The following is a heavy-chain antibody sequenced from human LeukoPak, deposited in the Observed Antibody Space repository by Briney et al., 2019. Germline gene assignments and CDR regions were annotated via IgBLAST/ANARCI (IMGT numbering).Heavy chain of an antibody. CDR1: GGSISSGGYY. D-gene: IGHD2-2*02. CDR3: ARDKPGRCSSTSCYTNYGMDV. Sequence: TSETLSLTCTVSGGSISSGGYYWSWIRQHPGKGLEWIGYIYYSGSTYYNPSLKSRFTISVDTSKNQFSLKLSSVTAADTAVYYCARDKPGRCSSTSCYTNYGMDVWGQGTTVTVSS. CDR2: IYYSGST. J-gene: IGHJ6*02. V-gene: IGHV4-31*03.